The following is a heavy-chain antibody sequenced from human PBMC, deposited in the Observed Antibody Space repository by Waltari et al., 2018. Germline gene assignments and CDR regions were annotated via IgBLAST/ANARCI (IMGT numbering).Heavy chain of an antibody. CDR2: INHSGST. Sequence: QVQLQQWGAGLLKPSETLSLTCAVYGGSFSGSYWSWPRQPPGKGLEWIGEINHSGSTNYNPSLKSRVTISVDTSKNQFSLKLSSVTAADTAVYYCASPGYSSGWGAGWGQGTLVTVSS. D-gene: IGHD6-19*01. V-gene: IGHV4-34*01. CDR3: ASPGYSSGWGAG. CDR1: GGSFSGSY. J-gene: IGHJ4*02.